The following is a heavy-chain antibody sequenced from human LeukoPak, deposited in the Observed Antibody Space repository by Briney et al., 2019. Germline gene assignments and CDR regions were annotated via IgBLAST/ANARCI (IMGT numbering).Heavy chain of an antibody. CDR3: ARDSLYCSGGSCYYYYYGMDV. CDR2: INLYSGGT. D-gene: IGHD2-15*01. J-gene: IGHJ6*02. V-gene: IGHV1-2*02. CDR1: GYTFTGYY. Sequence: ASVKVSCKASGYTFTGYYMHWVRQTPGQGLEWMGWINLYSGGTKYAQKFQGRVTMTRDTSISTAYMELSRLRSDDTAVYYCARDSLYCSGGSCYYYYYGMDVWGQGTTVTVSS.